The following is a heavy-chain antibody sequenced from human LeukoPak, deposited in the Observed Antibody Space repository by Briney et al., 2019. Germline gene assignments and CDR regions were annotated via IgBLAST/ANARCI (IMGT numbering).Heavy chain of an antibody. CDR3: ARVLWYSSSWWADY. J-gene: IGHJ4*02. CDR1: GGSISSYY. Sequence: SETLSLTCTVSGGSISSYYSSWIRQPPGKGLEWIGYIYYSGSTNYNPSLKSRVTISVDTSKNQFSLKLSSVTAADTAVYYCARVLWYSSSWWADYWGQGTLVTVSS. CDR2: IYYSGST. D-gene: IGHD6-13*01. V-gene: IGHV4-59*01.